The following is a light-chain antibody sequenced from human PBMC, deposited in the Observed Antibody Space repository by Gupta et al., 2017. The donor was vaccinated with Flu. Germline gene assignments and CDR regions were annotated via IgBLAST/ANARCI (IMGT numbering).Light chain of an antibody. V-gene: IGKV3-15*01. J-gene: IGKJ4*01. CDR3: QHYKNWPLLT. Sequence: EIVMTQSPATLSVSPGERATLSCRAGQSVRSKLDWYQQKPGQPPRLLIYAASTRATRIPARFRGSGIGTELTLTINIRQLEDFAVYYCQHYKNWPLLTFGGGTKVEIK. CDR1: QSVRSK. CDR2: AAS.